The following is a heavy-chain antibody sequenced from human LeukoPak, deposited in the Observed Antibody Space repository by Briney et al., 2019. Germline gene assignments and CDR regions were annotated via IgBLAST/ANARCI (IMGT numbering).Heavy chain of an antibody. V-gene: IGHV1-18*01. D-gene: IGHD6-19*01. CDR2: ISAYNGNT. J-gene: IGHJ4*02. Sequence: ASVKVSCKASGHTFTNYGISWVRQAPGQGLEWMGWISAYNGNTNYAQKLQGRVTMTTDTSTSTAYMELRSLRSDDTAVYYCARGSWSSGWTTNYYFDYWGQGTLVTVSS. CDR3: ARGSWSSGWTTNYYFDY. CDR1: GHTFTNYG.